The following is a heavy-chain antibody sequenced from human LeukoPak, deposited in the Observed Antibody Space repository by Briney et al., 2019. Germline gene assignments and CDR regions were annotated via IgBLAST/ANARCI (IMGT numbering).Heavy chain of an antibody. Sequence: SETLSLTCTVSGGSISSSSYYWGWIRQPPGKGLEWIGSIYYSGSTNYNPSLKSRVTISVDTSKNQFSLKLSSVTAADTAVYYCARGNSSGWLPYFDYWGQGTLVTVS. CDR2: IYYSGST. V-gene: IGHV4-39*07. CDR1: GGSISSSSYY. J-gene: IGHJ4*02. CDR3: ARGNSSGWLPYFDY. D-gene: IGHD6-19*01.